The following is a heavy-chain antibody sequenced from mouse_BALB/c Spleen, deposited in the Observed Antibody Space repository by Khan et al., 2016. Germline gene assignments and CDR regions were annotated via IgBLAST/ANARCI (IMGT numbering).Heavy chain of an antibody. Sequence: QVQLKESGPGLVAPPQSLSITCTVSGFSLTSYGVHWVRQPPGKGLEWLGVIWAGGSTNYNSAPMSRLSISKDNSKSQVFLKMNSLQTDDTAMYYCARDGRQLGLRTWFAYWGQGTLVTVSA. CDR1: GFSLTSYG. J-gene: IGHJ3*01. CDR3: ARDGRQLGLRTWFAY. V-gene: IGHV2-9*02. D-gene: IGHD3-2*01. CDR2: IWAGGST.